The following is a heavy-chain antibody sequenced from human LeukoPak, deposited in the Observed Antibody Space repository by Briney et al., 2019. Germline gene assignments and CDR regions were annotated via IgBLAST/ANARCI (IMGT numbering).Heavy chain of an antibody. CDR3: AREVAGYCSSTSCYIDY. CDR2: INPNSGGT. J-gene: IGHJ4*02. CDR1: GYTFTGYY. V-gene: IGHV1-2*02. Sequence: ASVKVSCKASGYTFTGYYMHWVRQAPGQGLEWMGWINPNSGGTNYAQKFQGRVTTTRDTSISIAYMELSRLRSDDTAVYYCAREVAGYCSSTSCYIDYWGQGTLVTVSS. D-gene: IGHD2-2*02.